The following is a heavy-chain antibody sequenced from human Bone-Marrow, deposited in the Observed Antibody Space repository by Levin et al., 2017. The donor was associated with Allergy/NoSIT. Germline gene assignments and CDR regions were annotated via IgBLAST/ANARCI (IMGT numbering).Heavy chain of an antibody. Sequence: PGGSLRLSCAASGFTFSIYWMNWVRQAPGKGLEWVANIKQDGSEKNYVDSAKGRFTISRDNAKNSLYLQMNSLRAEDTAVYFCASDPRYSSSWYLNREGDYWGQGTLVSVSS. CDR3: ASDPRYSSSWYLNREGDY. CDR1: GFTFSIYW. V-gene: IGHV3-7*01. D-gene: IGHD6-13*01. J-gene: IGHJ4*02. CDR2: IKQDGSEK.